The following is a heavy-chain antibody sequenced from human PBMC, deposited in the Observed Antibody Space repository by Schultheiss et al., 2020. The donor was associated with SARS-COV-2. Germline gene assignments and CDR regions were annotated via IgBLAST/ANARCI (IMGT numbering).Heavy chain of an antibody. V-gene: IGHV3-23*01. CDR1: GFTFSDYY. Sequence: GGSLRLSCAASGFTFSDYYMSWVRQAPGKGLEWVSAISGSGGSTYYADSVKGRFTISRDNSKNTLYLQMNSLRAEDTAVYYCARDSGQLVEYYYYGMDVWGQGTTVTVSS. CDR3: ARDSGQLVEYYYYGMDV. J-gene: IGHJ6*02. CDR2: ISGSGGST. D-gene: IGHD6-13*01.